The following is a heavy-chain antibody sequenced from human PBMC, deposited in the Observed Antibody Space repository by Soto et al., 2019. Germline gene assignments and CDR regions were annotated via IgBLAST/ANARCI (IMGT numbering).Heavy chain of an antibody. CDR3: ARDNSGTTPNGYYYYMDV. V-gene: IGHV3-53*04. CDR1: GFTVSSNY. Sequence: GGSLRLSCAASGFTVSSNYMSWVRQAPGKGLEWVSVIYSGGSTYYADSVKGRFTISRHNSKNTLYIQMNSLRAEDTAVYYCARDNSGTTPNGYYYYMDVWGKGTTVTVSS. D-gene: IGHD3-10*01. J-gene: IGHJ6*03. CDR2: IYSGGST.